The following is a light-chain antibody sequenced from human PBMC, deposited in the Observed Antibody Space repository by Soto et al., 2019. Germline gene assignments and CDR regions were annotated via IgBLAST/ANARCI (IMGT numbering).Light chain of an antibody. V-gene: IGKV3D-20*02. J-gene: IGKJ1*01. CDR1: QSIISRY. Sequence: EIVLTQSPGTLSLSPGERATLSCRASQSIISRYLAWYQHKPGQAPSLLIYGVSNRATGISERFSGSGSGTDFTLTISSLEPEDFAVYYCQERTSWPPWTFGQGTKVDIK. CDR3: QERTSWPPWT. CDR2: GVS.